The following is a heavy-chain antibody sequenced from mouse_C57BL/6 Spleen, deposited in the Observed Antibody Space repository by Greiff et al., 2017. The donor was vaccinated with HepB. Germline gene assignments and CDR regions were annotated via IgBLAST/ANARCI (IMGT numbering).Heavy chain of an antibody. Sequence: EVKVEESGGGLVKPGGSLKLSCAASGFTFSDYGMHWVRQAPEKGLEWVAYISSGSSTIYYADTVKGRFTISRDNAKNTLFLQMTSLRSEDTAMYYCARSWDRGFYAMDYWGQGTSVTVSS. J-gene: IGHJ4*01. V-gene: IGHV5-17*01. CDR3: ARSWDRGFYAMDY. D-gene: IGHD4-1*01. CDR2: ISSGSSTI. CDR1: GFTFSDYG.